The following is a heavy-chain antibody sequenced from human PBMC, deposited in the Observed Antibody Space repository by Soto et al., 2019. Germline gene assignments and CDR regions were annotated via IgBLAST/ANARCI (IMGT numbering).Heavy chain of an antibody. J-gene: IGHJ4*02. CDR2: IWYDGSNK. CDR3: ARDKGEGGMIGQFDY. V-gene: IGHV3-33*01. CDR1: GFTFSSYG. D-gene: IGHD3-22*01. Sequence: QVQLVESGGGVVQPGRSLRLSCAASGFTFSSYGMHWVRQAPGKGLEWVAVIWYDGSNKYYADSVKGRFTISRDNSKKTLYLKMNGLRAEDTAVYYCARDKGEGGMIGQFDYCGQGPLVTVSS.